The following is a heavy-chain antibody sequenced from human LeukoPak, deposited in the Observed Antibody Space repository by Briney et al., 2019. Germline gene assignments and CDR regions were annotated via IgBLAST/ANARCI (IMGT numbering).Heavy chain of an antibody. CDR1: GFTFDDYA. CDR3: AKERPYSSSWYFDY. D-gene: IGHD6-13*01. Sequence: GGSPRLSCAASGFTFDDYAMRWVRQAPGKGLEWVSGISWNSGSIGYADSVKGRFTISRDNAKNSLYLQMNSLRADDTSMYYCAKERPYSSSWYFDYWGQGTLVTVSS. V-gene: IGHV3-9*01. J-gene: IGHJ4*02. CDR2: ISWNSGSI.